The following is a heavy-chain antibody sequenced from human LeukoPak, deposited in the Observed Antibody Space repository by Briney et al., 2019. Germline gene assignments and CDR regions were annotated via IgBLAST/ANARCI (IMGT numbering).Heavy chain of an antibody. Sequence: QPGGSLRLSCAASGFSISSYEMNWVRQAPEKGLEWVSTLSGNGGTTYYADSVKGRFTISRDNSKNTLFLQMNSLRAEDTAVYYCAKEEWLRRDYYGMDVWGQGTTVSVSS. CDR1: GFSISSYE. D-gene: IGHD5-12*01. J-gene: IGHJ6*02. V-gene: IGHV3-23*01. CDR2: LSGNGGTT. CDR3: AKEEWLRRDYYGMDV.